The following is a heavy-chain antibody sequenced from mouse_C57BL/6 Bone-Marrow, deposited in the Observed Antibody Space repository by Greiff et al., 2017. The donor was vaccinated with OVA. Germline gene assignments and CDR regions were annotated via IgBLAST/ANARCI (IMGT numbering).Heavy chain of an antibody. Sequence: SGAELVRPGTSVKLSCKASGCTFTSYWMHWVKQRPGQGLEWIGVIDPSDSYTNYNQKFKGKATLTVDTSSSTAYMQLSSLTSEDSAVYYCARGLLRAMDYWGQGTSVTVSS. D-gene: IGHD2-3*01. CDR2: IDPSDSYT. CDR1: GCTFTSYW. CDR3: ARGLLRAMDY. V-gene: IGHV1-59*01. J-gene: IGHJ4*01.